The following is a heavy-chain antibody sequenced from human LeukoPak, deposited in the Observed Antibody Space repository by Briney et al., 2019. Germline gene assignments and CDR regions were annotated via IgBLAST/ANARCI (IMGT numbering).Heavy chain of an antibody. V-gene: IGHV3-30-3*01. Sequence: GGSLRLSCAASGFTFSSYAMHWVRQAPGKGLEWVAVISYDGSNKYYADSVKGRFTISRDNPKDTLYLQMNSLRAEDTAVYYCARDPYCSSTSCYHYFDYWGQGTLVTVSS. J-gene: IGHJ4*02. CDR1: GFTFSSYA. D-gene: IGHD2-2*01. CDR3: ARDPYCSSTSCYHYFDY. CDR2: ISYDGSNK.